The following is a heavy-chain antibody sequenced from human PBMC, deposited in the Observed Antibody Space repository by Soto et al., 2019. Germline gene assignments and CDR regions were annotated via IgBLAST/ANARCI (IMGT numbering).Heavy chain of an antibody. D-gene: IGHD3-9*01. J-gene: IGHJ4*02. CDR2: ISAYNGDT. V-gene: IGHV1-18*01. CDR3: AKAFDESTDYFDY. CDR1: GYTFSNYG. Sequence: GASVKVSCKASGYTFSNYGVSWVRQAPGQGLEWMGWISAYNGDTNYAQKFKGRVTMTTDASTTTAYMELRSLRSDDTAVYYCAKAFDESTDYFDYWGQGTLVTVSS.